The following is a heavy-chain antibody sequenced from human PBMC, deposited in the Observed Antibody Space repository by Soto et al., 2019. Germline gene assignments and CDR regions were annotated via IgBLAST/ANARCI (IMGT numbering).Heavy chain of an antibody. D-gene: IGHD2-8*01. V-gene: IGHV4-39*01. CDR2: IYYSGTS. J-gene: IGHJ4*02. Sequence: SETLSLTCGVSGGSISSSSYYWDWIRQPPGKGLEWIGTIYYSGTSNYNPSLKSRVTIPVDTSKNQFSLRLTSVTAEDTAVYYCARHEGNGNVWPLDYWGQGILVTVSS. CDR3: ARHEGNGNVWPLDY. CDR1: GGSISSSSYY.